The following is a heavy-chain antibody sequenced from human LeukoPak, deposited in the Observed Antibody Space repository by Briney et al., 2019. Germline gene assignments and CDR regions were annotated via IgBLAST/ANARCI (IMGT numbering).Heavy chain of an antibody. CDR1: GFTFDDYA. J-gene: IGHJ4*02. D-gene: IGHD3-22*01. CDR2: ISVSGGTT. V-gene: IGHV3-23*01. Sequence: GSLRLSCAASGFTFDDYAMHWVRQAPGKGLEWVSGISVSGGTTYYADSVRGRFTISRDNSKNTLSLQMNSLRAEDTAVYYCAKDYYESSGYYSIFDSWGQGTLVTVSS. CDR3: AKDYYESSGYYSIFDS.